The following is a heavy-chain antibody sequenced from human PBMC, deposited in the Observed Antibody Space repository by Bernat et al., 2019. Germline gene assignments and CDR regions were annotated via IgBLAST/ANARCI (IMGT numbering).Heavy chain of an antibody. CDR3: ARHPPARSGSYIDY. D-gene: IGHD3-10*01. Sequence: QVQLVESGGGLVQPGRSLRLSCAASGFTFSSYCMHWVRQAPGKGLEWVADITYDGSNKYYADSVKGRFTISRDNSKNTLYLQMNSLRAEDTAVYYCARHPPARSGSYIDYWGQGTMVTVSS. J-gene: IGHJ4*01. CDR2: ITYDGSNK. V-gene: IGHV3-30*03. CDR1: GFTFSSYC.